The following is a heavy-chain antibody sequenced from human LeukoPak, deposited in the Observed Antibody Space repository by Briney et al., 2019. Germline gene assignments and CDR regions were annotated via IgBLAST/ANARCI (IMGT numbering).Heavy chain of an antibody. CDR3: ARDGLGMSDY. D-gene: IGHD3/OR15-3a*01. V-gene: IGHV1-69*04. CDR1: GGTFSSYA. Sequence: SVKVSCKASGGTFSSYAISWVRQAPGRGLEWMGRIIPILGIANYAQKFQGRVTITADKSTSTAYMELSSLRSEDTAVYYCARDGLGMSDYWGQGTLVTVSS. CDR2: IIPILGIA. J-gene: IGHJ4*02.